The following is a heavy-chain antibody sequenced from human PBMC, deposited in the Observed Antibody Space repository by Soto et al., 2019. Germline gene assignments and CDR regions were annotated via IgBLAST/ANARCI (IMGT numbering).Heavy chain of an antibody. CDR3: ARAYGDYEPGDY. CDR2: IDPSDSYT. V-gene: IGHV5-10-1*01. D-gene: IGHD4-17*01. Sequence: GESLKISFKGSGYSLTSYWISWVHQMPGKGLEWMGRIDPSDSYTNYSPSFQGHVTISADKSISTAYLQWSSLKASDTAMYYCARAYGDYEPGDYWGQGTLVTVSS. J-gene: IGHJ4*02. CDR1: GYSLTSYW.